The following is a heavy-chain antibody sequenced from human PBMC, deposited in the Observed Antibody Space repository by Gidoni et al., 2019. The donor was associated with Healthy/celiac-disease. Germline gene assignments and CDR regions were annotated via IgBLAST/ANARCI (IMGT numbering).Heavy chain of an antibody. J-gene: IGHJ2*01. D-gene: IGHD3-3*01. V-gene: IGHV4-61*02. CDR1: GGSISSGSYY. CDR3: ARGLHDFWSAQRGYFDL. Sequence: QVQLQESGPGLVKPSQTLSLTCTVSGGSISSGSYYWSWIRQPAGKGLEWIGRIYTSGSTNYNPSLKSRVTISVDTSKNQFSLKLSSVTAADTAVYYCARGLHDFWSAQRGYFDLWGRGTLVTVSS. CDR2: IYTSGST.